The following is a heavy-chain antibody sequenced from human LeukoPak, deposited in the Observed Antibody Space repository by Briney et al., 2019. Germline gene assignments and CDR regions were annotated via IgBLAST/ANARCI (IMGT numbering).Heavy chain of an antibody. CDR2: IYYSGST. CDR1: GGSISSYY. Sequence: SETLSLTCTVSGGSISSYYWSWIRQPPGKGLEWIGYIYYSGSTNYNPSLKSRVTISVDTSKNQFSLKLSSLTAADTAVYYCARHPHYDILTGPLGWFDPWGQGTLVTVSS. J-gene: IGHJ5*02. V-gene: IGHV4-59*08. CDR3: ARHPHYDILTGPLGWFDP. D-gene: IGHD3-9*01.